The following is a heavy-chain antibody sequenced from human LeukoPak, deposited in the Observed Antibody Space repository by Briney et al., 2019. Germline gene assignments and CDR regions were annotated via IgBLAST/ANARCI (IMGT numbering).Heavy chain of an antibody. CDR1: GFTFSSYA. CDR2: MSRSGGST. D-gene: IGHD3-22*01. Sequence: QTGGSLRLSCAASGFTFSSYAMSWVRQAPGKGLEWVSGMSRSGGSTYYADSVKGRFTISRDNSKNTLNLQMSSLRGEDTAVYYCAKDHTYYDSPHAFDMWGQGTMVTVSS. J-gene: IGHJ3*02. CDR3: AKDHTYYDSPHAFDM. V-gene: IGHV3-23*01.